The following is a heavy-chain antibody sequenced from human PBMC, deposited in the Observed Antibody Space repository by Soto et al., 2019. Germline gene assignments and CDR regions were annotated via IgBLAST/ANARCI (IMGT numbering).Heavy chain of an antibody. D-gene: IGHD2-21*02. CDR2: IYYSGST. CDR3: ARSPLRGGDPQARDY. CDR1: GGSISSYY. J-gene: IGHJ4*02. V-gene: IGHV4-59*01. Sequence: QVQLQESGPGLVKPSETLSLTCTVSGGSISSYYWSWIRQPPGKGLEWIGYIYYSGSTNYNPSLKSRVTISVDTSKNQFSLKLSSVTAADTAVYYCARSPLRGGDPQARDYWGQGTLVTVSS.